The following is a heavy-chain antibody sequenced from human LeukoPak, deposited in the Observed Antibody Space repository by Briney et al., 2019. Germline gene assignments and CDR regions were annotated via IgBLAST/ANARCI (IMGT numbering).Heavy chain of an antibody. D-gene: IGHD3-22*01. CDR3: ARDLRAHSSGYYRFDP. CDR1: GFTFSSYS. V-gene: IGHV3-21*01. CDR2: ISSSSYI. Sequence: PGGSLRLSCAASGFTFSSYSMNWVRQAPGKGLEWVSSISSSSYIYYADSVKGRFTISRDNAKNSLYLQMNSLRAEDTAVYYCARDLRAHSSGYYRFDPWGQGTLVNVSS. J-gene: IGHJ5*02.